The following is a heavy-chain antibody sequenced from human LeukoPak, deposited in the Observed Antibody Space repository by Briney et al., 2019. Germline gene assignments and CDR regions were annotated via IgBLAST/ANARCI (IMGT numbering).Heavy chain of an antibody. J-gene: IGHJ4*02. Sequence: PGGSLRLSCAASGFTFSSYSMNWVRQAPGNGLEWVSYISSSSSTIYYADSVKGRFTISRDNAKNSLYLQMNSLRAEDTAVYYCARDGWSSGYRRGFDYWGQGTLVTVSS. CDR2: ISSSSSTI. V-gene: IGHV3-48*01. CDR3: ARDGWSSGYRRGFDY. D-gene: IGHD3-22*01. CDR1: GFTFSSYS.